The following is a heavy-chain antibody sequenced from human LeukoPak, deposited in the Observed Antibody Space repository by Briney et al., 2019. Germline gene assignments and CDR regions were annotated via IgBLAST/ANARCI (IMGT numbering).Heavy chain of an antibody. Sequence: ASVKVSFKASGYTFTHYIINWVRQAPGQGLEWMGQISAYNNYTTYAQKFQGRIAMTTDTSTNTAYMDLRSLRSDDTAFYYCAREGADDHGRLLWFDPWGQGTLVTVSS. D-gene: IGHD4-17*01. CDR2: ISAYNNYT. CDR3: AREGADDHGRLLWFDP. V-gene: IGHV1-18*01. CDR1: GYTFTHYI. J-gene: IGHJ5*02.